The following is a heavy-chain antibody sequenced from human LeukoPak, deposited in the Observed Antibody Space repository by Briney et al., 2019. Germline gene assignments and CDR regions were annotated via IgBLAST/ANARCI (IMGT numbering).Heavy chain of an antibody. CDR2: IRYDGSNK. J-gene: IGHJ4*02. V-gene: IGHV3-30*02. CDR3: AKNPVHCSSTSCYLPY. D-gene: IGHD2-2*01. CDR1: GFTFSSYG. Sequence: GGSLRLSCAASGFTFSSYGMHWVRQAPGKGLEWVAFIRYDGSNKYYADSVKGRFTISRDNSKNTLYLQMNSLRAEDTAVYYCAKNPVHCSSTSCYLPYWGQGTLVTVSS.